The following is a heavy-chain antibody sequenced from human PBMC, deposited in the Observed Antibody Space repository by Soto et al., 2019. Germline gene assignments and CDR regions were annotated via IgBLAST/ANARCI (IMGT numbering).Heavy chain of an antibody. D-gene: IGHD2-21*01. Sequence: ASVKVSCKASGYTFTSYGISWVRQAPGQGLEWMGWISAYNGNTNYAQKLQGRVTMTTDTSTSTAYMELRSLRSDDTAVYYCARLAYCGGDCYTFDYWGQGTLVTAPQ. V-gene: IGHV1-18*01. CDR1: GYTFTSYG. CDR3: ARLAYCGGDCYTFDY. J-gene: IGHJ4*02. CDR2: ISAYNGNT.